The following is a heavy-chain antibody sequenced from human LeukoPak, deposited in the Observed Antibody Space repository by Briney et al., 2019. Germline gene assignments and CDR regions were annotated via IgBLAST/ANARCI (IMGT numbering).Heavy chain of an antibody. D-gene: IGHD2-2*02. CDR2: INHSGST. V-gene: IGHV4-34*01. CDR1: GGSISSYY. Sequence: SETLSLTCTVSGGSISSYYWSWIRQPPGKGLEWIGEINHSGSTNYNPSLKSRVTISVDTSKNQFSLKLSSVTAADTAVYYCARKLYRLGRIDYWGQGTLVTVSS. CDR3: ARKLYRLGRIDY. J-gene: IGHJ4*02.